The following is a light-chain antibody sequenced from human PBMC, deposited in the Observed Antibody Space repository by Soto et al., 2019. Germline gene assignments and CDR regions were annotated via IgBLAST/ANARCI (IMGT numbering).Light chain of an antibody. CDR1: QNIRSW. V-gene: IGKV1-5*03. Sequence: DIQMTQSPSALSASVGDRVTITCRTSQNIRSWLAWYQQKPGKAPKLLIYKASTKESGVPSRFSGSGSSTEFTLAISSLQPDDFASNYCQQYHSYSWTFG. CDR2: KAS. J-gene: IGKJ1*01. CDR3: QQYHSYSWT.